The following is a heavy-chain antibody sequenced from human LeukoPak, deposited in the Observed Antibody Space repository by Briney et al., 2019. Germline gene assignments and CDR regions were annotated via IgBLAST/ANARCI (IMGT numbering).Heavy chain of an antibody. CDR1: GFTFSSYG. J-gene: IGHJ6*02. CDR2: ISGSGANT. CDR3: ARVLKGESGALGVDV. V-gene: IGHV3-23*01. D-gene: IGHD1-26*01. Sequence: GGSLRLSCAASGFTFSSYGMTWVRQAPGEGLEWVSSISGSGANTYYVGSVKGRFTISRDNSKNTVHLQMSSLRAEDTAVYHCARVLKGESGALGVDVWGQGTTVTVSS.